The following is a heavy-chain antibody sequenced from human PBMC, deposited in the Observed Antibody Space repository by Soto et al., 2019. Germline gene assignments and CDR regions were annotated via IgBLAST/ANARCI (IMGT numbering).Heavy chain of an antibody. CDR1: GGTFSSYA. D-gene: IGHD3-22*01. Sequence: SVKVSCKASGGTFSSYAISWVRQAPGQGLEWMGGIIPIFGTANYAQKFQGRVTITADESTSTAYMGLSSLRSEDTAVYYCARGELVRVHGSSGYFYGMDVWGQGTTVTVSS. CDR2: IIPIFGTA. V-gene: IGHV1-69*13. CDR3: ARGELVRVHGSSGYFYGMDV. J-gene: IGHJ6*02.